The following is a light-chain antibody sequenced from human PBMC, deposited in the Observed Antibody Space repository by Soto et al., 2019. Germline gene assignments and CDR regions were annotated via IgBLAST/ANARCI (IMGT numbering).Light chain of an antibody. V-gene: IGKV3-11*01. CDR3: QQRQYWPPIT. Sequence: EVVLTQSPATLSLSPGERATLSCRASQSVSNYLAWYQQKPGQAPRLLIYDASNRATGIPARFGGSGSGTDFTLTISSLEPEDFAVYYSQQRQYWPPITFGQGTRVEIK. J-gene: IGKJ5*01. CDR2: DAS. CDR1: QSVSNY.